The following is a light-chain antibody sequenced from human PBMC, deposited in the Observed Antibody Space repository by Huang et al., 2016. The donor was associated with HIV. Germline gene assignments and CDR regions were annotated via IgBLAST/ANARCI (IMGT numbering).Light chain of an antibody. CDR3: MQAQQSPHT. CDR1: QSLLDSDGYNF. CDR2: LGS. Sequence: DIVMTQSPLSLPVTPGEPASISCRSSQSLLDSDGYNFLDWYLQKPGQSPQLVIYLGSYRASVVPDRFSGSGSGTDFTLKSSRVEAEDVGVDYCMQAQQSPHTFGQGTKLEIK. J-gene: IGKJ2*01. V-gene: IGKV2-28*01.